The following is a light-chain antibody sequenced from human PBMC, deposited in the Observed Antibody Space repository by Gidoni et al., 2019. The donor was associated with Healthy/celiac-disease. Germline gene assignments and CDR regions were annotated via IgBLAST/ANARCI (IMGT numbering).Light chain of an antibody. Sequence: QLVLTQSPSASASLGASVKLTCTLSSGPSSYAIAWHQQQPEKGPRYLMKLNSDGRHSKGDGIPDRFSGSSSGAERYLTIASLQSEDEADYYCQTWGTGMVFGGGTKLTVL. CDR2: LNSDGRH. V-gene: IGLV4-69*01. J-gene: IGLJ3*02. CDR1: SGPSSYA. CDR3: QTWGTGMV.